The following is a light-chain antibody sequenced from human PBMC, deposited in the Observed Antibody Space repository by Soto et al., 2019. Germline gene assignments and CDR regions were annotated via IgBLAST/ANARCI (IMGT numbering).Light chain of an antibody. J-gene: IGKJ1*01. V-gene: IGKV1-39*01. CDR2: AAS. CDR3: QQGYTTLWT. Sequence: DIQMTQSPSTLSASVGDSVTVTCRASQPIGTSLHWYQQKPGKAPKVLISAASRLQSGVSSRFSGSGSGTHFALTISNLQPEDFATYYCQQGYTTLWTFGQGTKVDI. CDR1: QPIGTS.